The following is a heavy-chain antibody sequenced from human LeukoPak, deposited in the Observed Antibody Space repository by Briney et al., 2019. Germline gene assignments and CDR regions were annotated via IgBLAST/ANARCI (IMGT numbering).Heavy chain of an antibody. CDR1: GFTFDDHA. V-gene: IGHV3-9*01. CDR2: ISWNSDSI. CDR3: AKDADIRGYYYYHYMDV. Sequence: GGSLRLSCAASGFTFDDHAMHWVRQAPGKGLEWVSGISWNSDSIDYADSVKGRFTISRDNAKNSLYLQMNSLRAEDTALYYCAKDADIRGYYYYHYMDVWGKGTTVTMSS. J-gene: IGHJ6*03.